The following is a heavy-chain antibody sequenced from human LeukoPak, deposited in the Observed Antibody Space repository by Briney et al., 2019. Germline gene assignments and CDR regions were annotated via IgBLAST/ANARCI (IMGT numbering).Heavy chain of an antibody. V-gene: IGHV4-30-4*08. D-gene: IGHD3-22*01. CDR2: IYYSGST. Sequence: SETLSLTCTVSGGSNSSGDYYWSWIRQPPGKGLEWIGYIYYSGSTYYNPSLKSRVTISVDTSKNQFSLKLSSVTAADTAVYYCARGSSWLLPGSPYYFDYWGQGTLVTVSS. CDR1: GGSNSSGDYY. J-gene: IGHJ4*02. CDR3: ARGSSWLLPGSPYYFDY.